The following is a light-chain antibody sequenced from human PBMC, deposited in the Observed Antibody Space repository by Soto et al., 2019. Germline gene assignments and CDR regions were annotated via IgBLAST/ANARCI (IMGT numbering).Light chain of an antibody. J-gene: IGKJ5*01. CDR2: GAY. CDR3: KKYDNSQIN. Sequence: VWARSPGTLFLSAGETANLSCSSSQSVSSSYLAWYQQKPGQAHRLIIYGAYSRATGITDRFSGTGSETDFTLTIRRMEPEDFAVYYCKKYDNSQINCGKGQRRAIK. V-gene: IGKV3-20*01. CDR1: QSVSSSY.